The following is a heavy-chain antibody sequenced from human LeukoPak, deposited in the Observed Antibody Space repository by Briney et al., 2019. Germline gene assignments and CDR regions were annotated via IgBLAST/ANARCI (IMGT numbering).Heavy chain of an antibody. CDR2: IRSSPNGGTT. D-gene: IGHD4/OR15-4a*01. J-gene: IGHJ4*02. Sequence: TGGSLRLSCTTSGFTFAVFAINWVRQAPGKGLEWVGLIRSSPNGGTTEYAASVKDRFTISRDDSENIAYLRMNSLKTEDTAVYYCTRNYGGQDFDYWGQGILVTVSS. V-gene: IGHV3-49*04. CDR1: GFTFAVFA. CDR3: TRNYGGQDFDY.